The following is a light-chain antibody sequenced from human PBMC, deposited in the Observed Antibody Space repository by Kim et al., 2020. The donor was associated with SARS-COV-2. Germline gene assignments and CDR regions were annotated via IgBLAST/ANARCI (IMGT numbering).Light chain of an antibody. CDR2: GVS. CDR3: MQGKQLPNA. V-gene: IGKV2-24*01. CDR1: QSLVHSDGNTY. Sequence: QPASISCRSSQSLVHSDGNTYLSWLQQRPGHPQGLLIDGVSSGFLGVRDGFSESGGGTDFTREISRVEAEDVGVYYCMQGKQLPNACGQETELEI. J-gene: IGKJ2*01.